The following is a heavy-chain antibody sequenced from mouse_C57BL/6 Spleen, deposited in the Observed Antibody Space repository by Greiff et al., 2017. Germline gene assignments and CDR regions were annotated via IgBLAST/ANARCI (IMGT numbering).Heavy chain of an antibody. CDR3: AREGISGYLAY. J-gene: IGHJ3*01. CDR2: IYPGDGDT. Sequence: QVQLQQSGPELAKPGASVKISCKASGYAFSSYWMNWVKQRPGKGLEWIGRIYPGDGDTKYKGKFKGKATLTADKSSSTAYMQLSSLTSEDSAVYICAREGISGYLAYWGQWTLVTVSS. D-gene: IGHD3-2*02. CDR1: GYAFSSYW. V-gene: IGHV1-82*01.